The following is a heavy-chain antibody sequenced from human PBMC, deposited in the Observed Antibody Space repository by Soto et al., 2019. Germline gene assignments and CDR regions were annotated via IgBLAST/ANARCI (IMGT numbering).Heavy chain of an antibody. J-gene: IGHJ4*02. Sequence: QVQLVQSGAEVKKPGASVKVSCKASGDTFTIHGISWVRQAPGQGLEGMGWISGYNGNTNYAQKLQGRVTMTTDTSTRTADMELRSLRSDDTAVYYCARVDYGAPPDYWVQGPLVTVSS. CDR1: GDTFTIHG. D-gene: IGHD3-16*01. CDR3: ARVDYGAPPDY. CDR2: ISGYNGNT. V-gene: IGHV1-18*01.